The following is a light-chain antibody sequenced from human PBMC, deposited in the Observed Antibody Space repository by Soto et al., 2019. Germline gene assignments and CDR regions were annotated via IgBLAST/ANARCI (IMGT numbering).Light chain of an antibody. J-gene: IGLJ2*01. Sequence: QSALTQPASVSGSPGQSITISCTGTSSDVGDYNYVSWYQQHPGKAPKLMIYEVSNRPSGVSNRFSGSKSGNTASLPISGLQAEDEADYYCNSYTSGSTLMVFGGGTKLTVL. V-gene: IGLV2-14*01. CDR3: NSYTSGSTLMV. CDR2: EVS. CDR1: SSDVGDYNY.